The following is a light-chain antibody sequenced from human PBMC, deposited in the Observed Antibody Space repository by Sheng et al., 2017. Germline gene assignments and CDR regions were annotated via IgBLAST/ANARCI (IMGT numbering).Light chain of an antibody. V-gene: IGLV3-21*02. CDR2: DDS. CDR1: SIGRKS. J-gene: IGLJ2*01. CDR3: QVWDSRSDHPV. Sequence: SYVLTQPPSVSVAPGQTARITCGGNSIGRKSVHWYQQKPGQAPVLVVYDDSDRPSGIPERFSGSNSGNTATLTISRVEAGDEDDYYCQVWDSRSDHPVFGGGTKLTVL.